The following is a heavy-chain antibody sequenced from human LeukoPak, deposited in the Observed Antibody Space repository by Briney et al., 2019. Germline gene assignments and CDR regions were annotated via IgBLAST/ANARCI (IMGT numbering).Heavy chain of an antibody. CDR3: ARDTDYNGNYFDY. D-gene: IGHD4-11*01. CDR2: ISYDGSNK. J-gene: IGHJ4*02. CDR1: GFTFSSYA. V-gene: IGHV3-30*04. Sequence: RRSLRLSCAASGFTFSSYAMHWVRQAPGKGLEWVAVISYDGSNKYYADSVKGRFTISRDNSKNTLYLQMNSLRAEDTAVYYCARDTDYNGNYFDYWGQGTLVTVSS.